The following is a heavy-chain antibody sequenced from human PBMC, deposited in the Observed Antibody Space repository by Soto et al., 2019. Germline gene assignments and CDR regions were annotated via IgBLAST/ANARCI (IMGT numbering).Heavy chain of an antibody. V-gene: IGHV6-1*01. D-gene: IGHD6-13*01. J-gene: IGHJ6*02. CDR3: ARDRSPSSWYPSQNYGMDV. Sequence: SQTLSLTCAISGDSVSSNSAAWNWIRQSPSRGLEWLGRTYYRSKWYNDYAVSVKSRITINPDTSKNQFSLQLNSVTPEDTAVYYCARDRSPSSWYPSQNYGMDVWGQGTMVTVSS. CDR1: GDSVSSNSAA. CDR2: TYYRSKWYN.